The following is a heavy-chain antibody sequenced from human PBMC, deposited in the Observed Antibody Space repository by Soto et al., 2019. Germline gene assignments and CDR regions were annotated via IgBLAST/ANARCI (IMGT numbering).Heavy chain of an antibody. Sequence: ASVKVSCKASGYAFTGYYMHWVRQAPGQGLEWMGWINPNSGGTNYAQKLQGRVTMTTDTSTSTAYMELRSLRSDDTAVYYCAREGRFTMIADYWGQGTLVTVSS. CDR1: GYAFTGYY. CDR2: INPNSGGT. D-gene: IGHD3-22*01. J-gene: IGHJ4*02. V-gene: IGHV1-2*02. CDR3: AREGRFTMIADY.